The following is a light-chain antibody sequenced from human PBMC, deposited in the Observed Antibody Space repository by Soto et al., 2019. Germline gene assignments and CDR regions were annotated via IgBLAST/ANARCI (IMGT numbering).Light chain of an antibody. CDR3: CSYTTSNTRQIV. Sequence: QSALTQPASVSGSPGQSITISCTGTSSDVVGYNYVSWYQHHPGKAPKLMIYGVSNRPSGVSNRFSGSKSGNTASLTISGLQPEDEADYYCCSYTTSNTRQIVFGIGTKVTVL. CDR1: SSDVVGYNY. V-gene: IGLV2-14*03. J-gene: IGLJ1*01. CDR2: GVS.